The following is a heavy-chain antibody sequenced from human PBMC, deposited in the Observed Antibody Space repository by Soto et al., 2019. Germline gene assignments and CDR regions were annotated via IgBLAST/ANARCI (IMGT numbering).Heavy chain of an antibody. CDR1: GYTFSGYN. V-gene: IGHV1-2*02. CDR2: INPNSGGT. J-gene: IGHJ4*02. D-gene: IGHD2-21*01. Sequence: ASVKVSCKASGYTFSGYNMHWVRQAPGQGLEWMGWINPNSGGTNFARKFQGRVTMTRDTSIGTAYMELTNLTSDDTAVYFCARDLLWSAQKPIDFWGQGTLVTVSS. CDR3: ARDLLWSAQKPIDF.